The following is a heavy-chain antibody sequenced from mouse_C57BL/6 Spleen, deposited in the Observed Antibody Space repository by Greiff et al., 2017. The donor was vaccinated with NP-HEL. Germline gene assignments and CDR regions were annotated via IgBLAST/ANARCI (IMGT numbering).Heavy chain of an antibody. CDR2: ISSGGSYT. D-gene: IGHD1-1*01. V-gene: IGHV5-6*01. Sequence: EVKLQESGGDLVKPGGSLKLSCAASGFTFSSYGMSWVRQTPDKRLEWVATISSGGSYTYYPDSVKGRFTISRDNAKNTLYLQMSSLKSEDTAMYYCARQGITTVGYAMDYWGQGTSVTVSS. J-gene: IGHJ4*01. CDR1: GFTFSSYG. CDR3: ARQGITTVGYAMDY.